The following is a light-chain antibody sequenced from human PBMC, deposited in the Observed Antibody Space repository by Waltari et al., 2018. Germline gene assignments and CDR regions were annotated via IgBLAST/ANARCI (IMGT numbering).Light chain of an antibody. CDR2: KAS. Sequence: DIQMTQSPPPVSASVGDRVTITCRASQSISRWLAWYQQKPGKAPKLLIHKASSLQSGVPSRFSGSGSGTEFTLNITSLQPDDFATYYCQHYNSFSALFTFGPGTQVDIK. V-gene: IGKV1-5*03. CDR3: QHYNSFSALFT. CDR1: QSISRW. J-gene: IGKJ3*01.